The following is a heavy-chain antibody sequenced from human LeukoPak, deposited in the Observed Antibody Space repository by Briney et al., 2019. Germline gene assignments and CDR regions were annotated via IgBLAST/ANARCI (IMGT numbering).Heavy chain of an antibody. CDR3: VRGRCSGSSCYGGDY. CDR2: ITSNGGST. J-gene: IGHJ4*02. Sequence: GGSLRLSCSASGFTFSSYAMNWVRQAPGKGLEYVSAITSNGGSTYYADSVKGRFTISRDNSKNTLYLQMSSLRAEDTAVYYCVRGRCSGSSCYGGDYWGQGTLVTVSS. V-gene: IGHV3-64D*06. D-gene: IGHD2-2*01. CDR1: GFTFSSYA.